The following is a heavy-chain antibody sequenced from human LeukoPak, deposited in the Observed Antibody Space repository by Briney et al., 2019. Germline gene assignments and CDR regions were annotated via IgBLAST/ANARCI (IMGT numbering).Heavy chain of an antibody. CDR1: GFTFSSYG. V-gene: IGHV3-30*18. CDR2: ISYDGSNK. D-gene: IGHD3-9*01. CDR3: AKDWELRYIRYYFDY. Sequence: PGGSLRLSCAASGFTFSSYGMHWVRQAPGRGLEWVAVISYDGSNKYYADSVKGRFTISRDNSKNTLYLQMNSLRAEDTAVYYCAKDWELRYIRYYFDYWGQGTLVTVSS. J-gene: IGHJ4*02.